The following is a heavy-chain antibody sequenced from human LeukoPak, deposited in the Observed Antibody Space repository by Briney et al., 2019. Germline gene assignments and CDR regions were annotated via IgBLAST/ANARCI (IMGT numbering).Heavy chain of an antibody. V-gene: IGHV1-2*02. D-gene: IGHD3-10*01. CDR2: INPNGGGT. Sequence: ASVKVSCKASGYTFTSYGISWVRQAPGQGLEWMGWINPNGGGTNYAQKFQGRVTMTRDTSISTAYMELSRLRSDDTAVYYCARDGSGSYDYYYYYMDVWGKGTTVTVSS. CDR3: ARDGSGSYDYYYYYMDV. CDR1: GYTFTSYG. J-gene: IGHJ6*03.